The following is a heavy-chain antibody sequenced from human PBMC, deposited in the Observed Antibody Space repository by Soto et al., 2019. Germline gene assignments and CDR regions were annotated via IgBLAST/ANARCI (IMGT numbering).Heavy chain of an antibody. CDR3: ARGNYAGLYYYYGMDV. Sequence: GGSLRLSCAASGFTFSSYGMHWVRQAPGKGLEWVAVIWYDGSNKYYADSVKGRFTISRDNSKNTLYLQMNSLRAEDTAVYYCARGNYAGLYYYYGMDVWGQGTTVTVSS. V-gene: IGHV3-33*01. J-gene: IGHJ6*02. CDR2: IWYDGSNK. D-gene: IGHD4-4*01. CDR1: GFTFSSYG.